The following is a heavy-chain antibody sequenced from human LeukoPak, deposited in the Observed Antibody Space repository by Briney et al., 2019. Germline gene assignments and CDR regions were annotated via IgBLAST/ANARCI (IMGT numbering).Heavy chain of an antibody. CDR3: ARDSRYSSSAFFDY. V-gene: IGHV1-69*13. CDR2: IIPIFGTA. CDR1: GGTFSSYA. D-gene: IGHD6-6*01. J-gene: IGHJ4*02. Sequence: ASVKVSCKASGGTFSSYAISWVRQAPGQGLEWMGGIIPIFGTAYYAQKFQGRVTITADESTSTAYMELSSLRSEDTAVYYCARDSRYSSSAFFDYWGQGTLVTVSS.